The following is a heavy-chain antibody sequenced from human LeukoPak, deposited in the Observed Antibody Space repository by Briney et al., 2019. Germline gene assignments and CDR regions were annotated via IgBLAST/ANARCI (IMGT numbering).Heavy chain of an antibody. CDR3: ARVPITFLVNGMDV. CDR2: INPNSGDT. Sequence: GASVKVSCKASGYTFTGYYMSWVRQAPGQGLEWMGWINPNSGDTNYAQKFQGRVTMTRDTSIRTAYMELSRLRSDDTAVYYCARVPITFLVNGMDVWGQGTTVTVSS. J-gene: IGHJ6*02. D-gene: IGHD2/OR15-2a*01. CDR1: GYTFTGYY. V-gene: IGHV1-2*02.